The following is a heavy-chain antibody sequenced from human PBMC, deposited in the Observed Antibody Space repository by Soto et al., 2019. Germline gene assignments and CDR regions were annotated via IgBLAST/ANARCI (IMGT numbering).Heavy chain of an antibody. J-gene: IGHJ3*02. V-gene: IGHV3-30-3*01. D-gene: IGHD6-19*01. CDR1: GFTFSSYA. CDR2: ISYDGSNK. CDR3: ARDGYSSGWWGDAFDI. Sequence: HPGGSLRLSCAASGFTFSSYAMHWVRQAPGKGLEWVAVISYDGSNKYYADSVKGRFTISRDNSKNTLYLQMNSLRAEDTAVYYCARDGYSSGWWGDAFDIWGQGTMVTVSS.